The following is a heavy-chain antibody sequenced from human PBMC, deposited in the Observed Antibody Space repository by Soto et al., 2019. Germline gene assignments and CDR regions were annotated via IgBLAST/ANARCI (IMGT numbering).Heavy chain of an antibody. CDR3: NACYDFWGGNTPI. J-gene: IGHJ4*02. D-gene: IGHD3-3*01. V-gene: IGHV3-15*07. CDR1: GLTFKNVW. Sequence: EVQLVESGGGLVKPGGSLGLSCAASGLTFKNVWMHWVRQAPGKGLEWVGRIKSKADGETKDYPEPVKGRITISRADSTTTLYLQMHSLKTEDTAVYYCNACYDFWGGNTPIWGQGTLVTVSS. CDR2: IKSKADGETK.